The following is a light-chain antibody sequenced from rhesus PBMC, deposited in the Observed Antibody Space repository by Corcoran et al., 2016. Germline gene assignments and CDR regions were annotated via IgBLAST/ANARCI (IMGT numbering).Light chain of an antibody. Sequence: EIVLTQSPATLSLSPGERATLSCRASQSVSSSLAWYQQKPGQAPRLLIYDASNRATGIPDRFSGSGSAKDFTLPISSLEPEDVGVYSCPKYSTWPLTFGGWTKVALK. CDR3: PKYSTWPLT. V-gene: IGKV3-35*01. CDR1: QSVSSS. J-gene: IGKJ4*01. CDR2: DAS.